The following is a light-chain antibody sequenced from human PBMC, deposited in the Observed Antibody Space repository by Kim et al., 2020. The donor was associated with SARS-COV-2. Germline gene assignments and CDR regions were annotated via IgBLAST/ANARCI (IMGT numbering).Light chain of an antibody. J-gene: IGKJ2*01. V-gene: IGKV1-5*03. CDR1: QIINSY. CDR3: QHYIPLPYT. Sequence: IQMTQSPSTLSASVGDRVTITCRASQIINSYLAWYQQKPGKAPNLLIYQASSLQIGVPSRFSGSGSGSEFTLTISSLQPDDFSTSYSQHYIPLPYTLGQGPELDI. CDR2: QAS.